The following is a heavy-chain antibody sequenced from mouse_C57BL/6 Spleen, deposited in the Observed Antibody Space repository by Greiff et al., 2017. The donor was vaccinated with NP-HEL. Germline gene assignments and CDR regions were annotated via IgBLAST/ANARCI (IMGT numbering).Heavy chain of an antibody. CDR2: ISSGGSYT. V-gene: IGHV5-6*01. J-gene: IGHJ3*01. Sequence: EVKLVESGGDLVKPGGSLKLSCAASGFTFSSYGMSWVRQTPDKRLEWVATISSGGSYTYSPDSVKGRFTISRDNAKNTLYLQMSSLKAEDTAMYYCARHEPYWFAYWGQGTLVTVSA. CDR1: GFTFSSYG. CDR3: ARHEPYWFAY.